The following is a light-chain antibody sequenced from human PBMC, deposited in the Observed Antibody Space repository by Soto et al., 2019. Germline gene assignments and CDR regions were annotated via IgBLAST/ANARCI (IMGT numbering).Light chain of an antibody. CDR1: QSISSW. Sequence: DIQMTQSPSTLSASVGDRVTITCRASQSISSWLAWYQQKPGKAPKLLIYDASSLESGVPSRFSGSGSGTDFTLTISSLQPDDLATYFCQQYTSFSWTFGQGTKVQIK. J-gene: IGKJ1*01. V-gene: IGKV1-5*01. CDR3: QQYTSFSWT. CDR2: DAS.